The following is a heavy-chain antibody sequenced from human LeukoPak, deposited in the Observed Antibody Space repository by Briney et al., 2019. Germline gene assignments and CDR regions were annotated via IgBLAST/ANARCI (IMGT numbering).Heavy chain of an antibody. CDR2: ISYDGRNE. CDR1: GFTFSTYA. D-gene: IGHD6-13*01. Sequence: GGSLRLSCAASGFTFSTYAKHWVRQPPAKGRERVAVISYDGRNEYYTDSVKGRFTISRDNTKNTLNLQMNSLRPEDTAVYYCARGGSSSWYQDYWGQGTLVTVSS. CDR3: ARGGSSSWYQDY. V-gene: IGHV3-30*04. J-gene: IGHJ4*02.